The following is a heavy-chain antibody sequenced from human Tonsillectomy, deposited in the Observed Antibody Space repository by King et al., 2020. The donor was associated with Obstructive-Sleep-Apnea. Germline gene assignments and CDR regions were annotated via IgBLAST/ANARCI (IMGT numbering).Heavy chain of an antibody. Sequence: QLQESGPGLVKPSETLSLTCTVSGGSISSYYWSWIRQPAGKGLEWIGRIYTSGRTNYNPSLKSRVTMSVDTSKNQFSLKMSSLSAADTAVYYCARVDSSSWYAFDIWGQGTMVTVSS. D-gene: IGHD6-13*01. CDR2: IYTSGRT. CDR3: ARVDSSSWYAFDI. V-gene: IGHV4-4*07. J-gene: IGHJ3*02. CDR1: GGSISSYY.